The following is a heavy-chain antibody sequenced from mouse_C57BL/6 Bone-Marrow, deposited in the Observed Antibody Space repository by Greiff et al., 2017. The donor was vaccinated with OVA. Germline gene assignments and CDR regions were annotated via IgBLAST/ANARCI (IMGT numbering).Heavy chain of an antibody. CDR2: INPNNGGT. CDR3: ARGPYYYGSSEAMDY. D-gene: IGHD1-1*01. CDR1: GYTFTDYY. Sequence: EVQLQQSGPELVKPGASVKISCKASGYTFTDYYMNWVKQSHGKSLEWIGDINPNNGGTSYNQKFKGKATLTVDKSSSTAYMELRSLTSEDSAVYYCARGPYYYGSSEAMDYWGQGTSVTVSS. J-gene: IGHJ4*01. V-gene: IGHV1-26*01.